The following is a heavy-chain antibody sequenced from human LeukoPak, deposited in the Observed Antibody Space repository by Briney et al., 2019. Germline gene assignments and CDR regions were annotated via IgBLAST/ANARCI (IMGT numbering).Heavy chain of an antibody. CDR2: IKRDGSEK. CDR3: ARDPVSHYDVFTGYEGFDP. D-gene: IGHD3-9*01. V-gene: IGHV3-7*01. J-gene: IGHJ5*02. CDR1: GFTFENYW. Sequence: GGSLRLSCAASGFTFENYWMNWVRQAPGKGLEWVASIKRDGSEKYYVDSVEGRFTVSRDNAKNSLSLQMNSLRAEDTAVYYCARDPVSHYDVFTGYEGFDPWGQGTLVIVSS.